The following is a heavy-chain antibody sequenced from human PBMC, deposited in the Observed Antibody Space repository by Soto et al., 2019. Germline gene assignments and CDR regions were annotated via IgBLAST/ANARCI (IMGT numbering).Heavy chain of an antibody. V-gene: IGHV4-34*01. CDR3: ARGPPGYSYGFNY. Sequence: SETLSLTCAVYGGSFSGYYWSWIRQPPGKGLEWVGEINHSGSTNYNPSLKSRVTISVDTSKNQFSLKLSSVTAADTAVYYCARGPPGYSYGFNYWGQGTLVTVSS. CDR2: INHSGST. CDR1: GGSFSGYY. D-gene: IGHD5-18*01. J-gene: IGHJ4*02.